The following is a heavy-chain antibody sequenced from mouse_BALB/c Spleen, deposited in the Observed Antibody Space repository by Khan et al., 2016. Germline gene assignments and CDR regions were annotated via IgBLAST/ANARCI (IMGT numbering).Heavy chain of an antibody. V-gene: IGHV2-9*02. CDR3: ASGNAWFAY. CDR2: IWAGGST. Sequence: VQLQESGPGLVAPSQSLSITCTVSGFSLTSYGVHWVRQPPGKGLEWLGVIWAGGSTNYNSALLSRQSISKDNYKSRVFLTMNSLQTDDTAMYYCASGNAWFAYWGQGTLVTVSA. J-gene: IGHJ3*01. D-gene: IGHD2-1*01. CDR1: GFSLTSYG.